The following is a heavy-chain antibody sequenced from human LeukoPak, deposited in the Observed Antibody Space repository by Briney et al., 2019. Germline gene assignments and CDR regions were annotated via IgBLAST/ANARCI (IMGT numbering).Heavy chain of an antibody. CDR2: INPNSGGT. Sequence: ASVKVSCKASGYTFTGYYMHWVRQAPGQGLEWMGWINPNSGGTNYAQKFQGRVTMTRNTSISTAYMELSSLRSEDTAVYYCARWRWLPRAGDAFDIWGQGTMVTVSS. J-gene: IGHJ3*02. CDR1: GYTFTGYY. V-gene: IGHV1-2*02. D-gene: IGHD5-24*01. CDR3: ARWRWLPRAGDAFDI.